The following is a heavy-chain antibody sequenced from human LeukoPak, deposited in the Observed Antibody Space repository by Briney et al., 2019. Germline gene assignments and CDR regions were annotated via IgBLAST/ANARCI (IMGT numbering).Heavy chain of an antibody. CDR3: ASMGGFLEWLPDDAFDI. CDR1: GFTVSSHY. J-gene: IGHJ3*02. D-gene: IGHD3-3*01. V-gene: IGHV3-66*01. Sequence: PGGSLRLSCAASGFTVSSHYMSWVRQAPGKGLEWVSVFYVGGSTYYADSVKGRFTISRDNSKNTLYLQMNSLRAEDTAVYYCASMGGFLEWLPDDAFDIWGQGTMVTVSS. CDR2: FYVGGST.